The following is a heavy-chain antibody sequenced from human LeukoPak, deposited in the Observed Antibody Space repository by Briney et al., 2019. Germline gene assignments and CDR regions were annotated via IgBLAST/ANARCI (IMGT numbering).Heavy chain of an antibody. Sequence: PGGSLRLSCAASGFTFSSYSMNWVRQAPGKGLEWVSYISSSSSTIYYADSVKGRFTISRDNAKSSLYLQMNSLRAEDTAVYYCARGASFAATDYYGSGSFDYWGQGTLVTVSS. CDR1: GFTFSSYS. D-gene: IGHD3-10*01. V-gene: IGHV3-48*01. CDR3: ARGASFAATDYYGSGSFDY. J-gene: IGHJ4*02. CDR2: ISSSSSTI.